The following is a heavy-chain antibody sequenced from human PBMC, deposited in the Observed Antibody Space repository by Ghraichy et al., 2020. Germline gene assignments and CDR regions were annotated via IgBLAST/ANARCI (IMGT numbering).Heavy chain of an antibody. CDR2: IYSGANT. CDR3: ARFTYHSDSSGYRGLGDAFDI. J-gene: IGHJ3*02. Sequence: GGSLRLSCAASGFIVSSNYMSWVRQAPGKGLEWVSLIYSGANTYYADSVKGRFSISRDNSTNTQYLQMNSLMVEETAVYYCARFTYHSDSSGYRGLGDAFDIWGQGTMVTVSS. D-gene: IGHD3-22*01. CDR1: GFIVSSNY. V-gene: IGHV3-53*01.